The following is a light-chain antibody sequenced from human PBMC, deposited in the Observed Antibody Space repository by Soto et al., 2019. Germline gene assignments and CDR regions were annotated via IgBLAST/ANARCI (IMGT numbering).Light chain of an antibody. CDR3: QQYSTLPHT. Sequence: NVLTQSPGTLSLSPGERATLSCRASQTVTNSFFAWYQQKPGQPPRLLIHGISSRATGIPDRFSSSGSGTDFTLTISRLEPEDFVVYYCQQYSTLPHTFGRGTKLEV. V-gene: IGKV3-20*01. CDR2: GIS. CDR1: QTVTNSF. J-gene: IGKJ2*01.